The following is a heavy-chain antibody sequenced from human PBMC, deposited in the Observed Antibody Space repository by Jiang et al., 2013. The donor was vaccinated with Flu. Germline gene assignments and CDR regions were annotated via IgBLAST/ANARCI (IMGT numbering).Heavy chain of an antibody. CDR2: IDYSGNI. CDR1: GGSISSGGYY. V-gene: IGHV4-31*03. D-gene: IGHD1-14*01. J-gene: IGHJ6*02. CDR3: ARNRYPDYGMDV. Sequence: GPGLVKPSQTLSLTCTVSGGSISSGGYYWSWLRQHPGKGLEWIGFIDYSGNIDYTPSLESRVTISVDTSKTRFSLELSSVTAADTAVYYCARNRYPDYGMDVWGQGTTVTVSS.